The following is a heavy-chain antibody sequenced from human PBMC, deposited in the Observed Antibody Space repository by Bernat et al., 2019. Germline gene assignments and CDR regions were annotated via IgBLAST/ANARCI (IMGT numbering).Heavy chain of an antibody. CDR1: GFTFSNYW. Sequence: EVQLVESGGGLVQPGGSLRLSCAASGFTFSNYWMDWVRQAPGKGLLWVSRINTGGSSTYYADSVKGRFTISRDNAKNTLYLQMNRLRAEDTAVYYCARGSDYWGQGTLVTVSS. J-gene: IGHJ4*02. V-gene: IGHV3-74*01. CDR2: INTGGSST. CDR3: ARGSDY.